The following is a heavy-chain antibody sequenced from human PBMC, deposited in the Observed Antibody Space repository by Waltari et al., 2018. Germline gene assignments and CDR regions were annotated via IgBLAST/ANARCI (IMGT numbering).Heavy chain of an antibody. CDR1: GFTVSSNY. Sequence: EVQLVESGGGLIQPGGSLRLSCAASGFTVSSNYMSWVRQAPGKGLEWVSVIYSGGRTYHAESVKGRFTISRDNSKDTLYLQMNSLRAEDTAVDYCARGEAAAGTGFDYWGQGTLVTVSS. J-gene: IGHJ4*02. V-gene: IGHV3-53*01. CDR3: ARGEAAAGTGFDY. D-gene: IGHD6-13*01. CDR2: IYSGGRT.